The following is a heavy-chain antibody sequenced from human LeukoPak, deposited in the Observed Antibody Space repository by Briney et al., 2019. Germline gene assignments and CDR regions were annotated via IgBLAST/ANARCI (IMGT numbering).Heavy chain of an antibody. Sequence: GESLQISCKGSGYSFTSYWISWVRQMPGKGLEWMGRIDPSDSYTKYSPSFQGHVTISADKSISTAYLQWSSLKASDTAMYYCARLPRHCSGGSCHSINYWGQGTLVTVSS. D-gene: IGHD2-15*01. CDR2: IDPSDSYT. V-gene: IGHV5-10-1*01. CDR3: ARLPRHCSGGSCHSINY. J-gene: IGHJ4*02. CDR1: GYSFTSYW.